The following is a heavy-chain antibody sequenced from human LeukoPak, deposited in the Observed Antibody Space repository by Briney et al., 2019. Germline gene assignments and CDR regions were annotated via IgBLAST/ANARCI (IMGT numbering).Heavy chain of an antibody. CDR1: GFTFSSYA. CDR3: AKDSTPYSGNTFYFDY. J-gene: IGHJ4*02. V-gene: IGHV3-23*01. CDR2: VSGSGMTP. Sequence: PGGSLRPSCAASGFTFSSYAISWVRQGPGKGLEWVSTVSGSGMTPKYADSVKGRFTISRDNSNNTLYLQMDSLRAEDTAVYYCAKDSTPYSGNTFYFDYWGQGTLVTVSS. D-gene: IGHD1-7*01.